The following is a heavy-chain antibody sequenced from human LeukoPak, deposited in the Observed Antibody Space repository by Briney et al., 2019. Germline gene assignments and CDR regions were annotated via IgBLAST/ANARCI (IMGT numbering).Heavy chain of an antibody. CDR1: GFTVSSNY. CDR3: ARLRGSYYYYDY. V-gene: IGHV3-66*04. CDR2: IYSGGST. J-gene: IGHJ4*01. D-gene: IGHD1-26*01. Sequence: GGSLGLSCAASGFTVSSNYMSWVRQAPGKGLEWVSVIYSGGSTYYADSVKGRFTISRDNSKNTLYLQMNSLRAEDTAVYYCARLRGSYYYYDYWGHGTLVTVSS.